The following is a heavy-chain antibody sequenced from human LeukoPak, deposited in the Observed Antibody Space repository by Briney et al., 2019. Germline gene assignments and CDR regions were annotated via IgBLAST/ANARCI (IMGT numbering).Heavy chain of an antibody. J-gene: IGHJ6*04. V-gene: IGHV4-61*02. CDR3: ARDALQTGTTGSVDV. Sequence: PSETLSLTCTVSGGSISSGSYYWSWIRQPAGKGLEWIGRIYTSGSTNYNPSPKSRVTISVDTSKNQFSLKLSSVTAADTAVYYCARDALQTGTTGSVDVWGKGTTVTVSS. CDR1: GGSISSGSYY. D-gene: IGHD1-1*01. CDR2: IYTSGST.